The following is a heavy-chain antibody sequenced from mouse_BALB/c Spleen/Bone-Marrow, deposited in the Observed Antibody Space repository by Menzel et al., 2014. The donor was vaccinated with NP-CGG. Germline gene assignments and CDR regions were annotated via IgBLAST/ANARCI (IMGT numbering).Heavy chain of an antibody. Sequence: VQLKESGPGLVKPSQSLSLTCTVTGYSITSDYAWNWNRQFPGNKLEWMGYISYSGITSYNPSLKSRISITRDTSKNQFFLQLNSVTTEDTATYYCARGRAAWFAYWGQGTLVTVSA. CDR1: GYSITSDYA. V-gene: IGHV3-2*02. D-gene: IGHD3-3*01. CDR2: ISYSGIT. CDR3: ARGRAAWFAY. J-gene: IGHJ3*01.